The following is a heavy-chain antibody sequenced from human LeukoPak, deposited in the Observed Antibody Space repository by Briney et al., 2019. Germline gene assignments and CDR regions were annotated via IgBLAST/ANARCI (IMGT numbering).Heavy chain of an antibody. Sequence: GGSLRLSCAASGFTFSSYWMHWVRQAPGKGLVWVSRINSDGNSTSYADSVKGRFTISRDNAKNTLYLQMNSLRAEDTAVYYCAREELNYYGSGSSYYMDVWGKGTTVTISS. CDR3: AREELNYYGSGSSYYMDV. V-gene: IGHV3-74*01. D-gene: IGHD3-10*01. J-gene: IGHJ6*03. CDR1: GFTFSSYW. CDR2: INSDGNST.